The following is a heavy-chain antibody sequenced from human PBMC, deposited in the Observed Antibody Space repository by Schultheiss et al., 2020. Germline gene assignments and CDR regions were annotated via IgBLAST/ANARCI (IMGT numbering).Heavy chain of an antibody. V-gene: IGHV1-8*02. D-gene: IGHD1-1*01. CDR2: INPNSGGT. Sequence: ASVKVSCKASGYTFTSYGISWVRQAPGQGLEWMGYINPNSGGTNYAQKFQGRVTMTRNTSISTAYMELSSLRSEDTAVYYCARDTLWKRRGDYWGQGTLVTVSS. CDR1: GYTFTSYG. CDR3: ARDTLWKRRGDY. J-gene: IGHJ4*02.